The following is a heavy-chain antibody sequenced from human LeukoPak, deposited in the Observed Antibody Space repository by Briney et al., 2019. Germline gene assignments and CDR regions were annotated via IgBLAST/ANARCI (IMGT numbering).Heavy chain of an antibody. V-gene: IGHV3-30-3*01. CDR1: GFTFSSYA. J-gene: IGHJ6*02. Sequence: GGSLRLSCAASGFTFSSYAMHWVRQAPGKGLEWVAVISYDGSNKYYADSVKGRFTISRDNSKNTLYLQMNSLRAEDTAVYYCARDYSSGWYGQPYYYYGMDVWGQGTTVTVSS. CDR2: ISYDGSNK. D-gene: IGHD6-19*01. CDR3: ARDYSSGWYGQPYYYYGMDV.